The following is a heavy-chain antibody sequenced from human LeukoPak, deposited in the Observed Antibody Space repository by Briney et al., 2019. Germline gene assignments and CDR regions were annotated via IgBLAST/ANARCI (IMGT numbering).Heavy chain of an antibody. CDR1: GGTFSSYA. V-gene: IGHV1-69*04. D-gene: IGHD5-18*01. CDR3: ARDRGVTAMVSYYYYGMDV. Sequence: GAAVKVSCKASGGTFSSYAISWVRQAPGQGLEWMGRIISILGIANYAQKFQGRVTITADKSTSTAYMELSSLRSEDTAVYYCARDRGVTAMVSYYYYGMDVWGQGTTVTVSS. CDR2: IISILGIA. J-gene: IGHJ6*02.